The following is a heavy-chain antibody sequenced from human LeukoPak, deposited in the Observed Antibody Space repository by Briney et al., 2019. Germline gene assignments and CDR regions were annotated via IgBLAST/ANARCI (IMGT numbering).Heavy chain of an antibody. J-gene: IGHJ4*02. CDR3: AREGGSGSYSASGFDY. V-gene: IGHV1-46*01. CDR1: GYTFTSYY. D-gene: IGHD3-10*01. Sequence: GASVKVSCKASGYTFTSYYMHWVRQAPGQGLEWMGIINPSGGSTSYAQKFQGRVTMTRDTSTSTVYMELSSLRSEDTAVYYCAREGGSGSYSASGFDYWGQGTLVTVSS. CDR2: INPSGGST.